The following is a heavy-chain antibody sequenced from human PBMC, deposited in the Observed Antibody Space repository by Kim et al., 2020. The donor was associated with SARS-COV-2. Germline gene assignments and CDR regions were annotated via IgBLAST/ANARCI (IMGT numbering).Heavy chain of an antibody. V-gene: IGHV3-23*01. CDR3: AKDPNWNQLRAEYFDY. D-gene: IGHD1-1*01. Sequence: SVKGRFTIARDNSKNTLYLQMNSLRAEDTAVYYCAKDPNWNQLRAEYFDYWGQGTLVTVSS. J-gene: IGHJ4*02.